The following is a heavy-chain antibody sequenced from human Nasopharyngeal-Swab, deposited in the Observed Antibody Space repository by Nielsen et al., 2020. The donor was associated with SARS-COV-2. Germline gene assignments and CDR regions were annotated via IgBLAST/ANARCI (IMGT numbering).Heavy chain of an antibody. CDR3: ASGDGEGPYYYYYGMDV. J-gene: IGHJ6*02. CDR2: IYHSGST. V-gene: IGHV4-38-2*02. CDR1: GYSISSGYY. D-gene: IGHD2-21*01. Sequence: SDTLSLTCTVSGYSISSGYYWGWIRQPPGKGLECIGSIYHSGSTYYNPSLTSRVTISVDTSKNQFSLNLNSVTAADTAVYYCASGDGEGPYYYYYGMDVWGQGTTVTVSS.